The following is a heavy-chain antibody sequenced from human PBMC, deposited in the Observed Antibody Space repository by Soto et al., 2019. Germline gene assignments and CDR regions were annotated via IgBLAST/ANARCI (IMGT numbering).Heavy chain of an antibody. Sequence: GGSLRLSCAASGFTFSSYAMHWVRQAPGKGLEYVSAISSNGGSTYYANSVKGRFTISRDNSKNTLYLQMGSLRAEDMAVYCCARMTTVTTSYDYWGQGTLVTVSS. CDR3: ARMTTVTTSYDY. CDR1: GFTFSSYA. J-gene: IGHJ4*02. CDR2: ISSNGGST. D-gene: IGHD4-17*01. V-gene: IGHV3-64*01.